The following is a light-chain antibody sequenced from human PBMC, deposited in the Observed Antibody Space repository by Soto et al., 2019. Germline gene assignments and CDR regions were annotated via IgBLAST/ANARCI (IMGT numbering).Light chain of an antibody. V-gene: IGLV2-14*01. CDR1: SSDVGGYNY. CDR3: SSYTSSSTLL. Sequence: ALTQPASVSGSPGQSITISCTGTSSDVGGYNYVSWYQQHPGKAPKLMIYDVSNRPSGVSNRFSGSKSGNTASLTISGLQAEDEADYYCSSYTSSSTLLFGTGTKLTVL. CDR2: DVS. J-gene: IGLJ1*01.